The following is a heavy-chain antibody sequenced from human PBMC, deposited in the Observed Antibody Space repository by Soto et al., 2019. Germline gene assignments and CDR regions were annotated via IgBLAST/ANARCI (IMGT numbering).Heavy chain of an antibody. Sequence: GESLKISCKTSGYSFISYWVAWVRQKPGKGLEWMGTFYPGDSTSTYSPSFQGQVTISVDKSISTAYLHLSSLKASDTAMYYCARIIGYCRNNDCSWTFDIWGQCTTVTVSS. V-gene: IGHV5-51*01. D-gene: IGHD2-2*03. J-gene: IGHJ3*02. CDR3: ARIIGYCRNNDCSWTFDI. CDR2: FYPGDSTS. CDR1: GYSFISYW.